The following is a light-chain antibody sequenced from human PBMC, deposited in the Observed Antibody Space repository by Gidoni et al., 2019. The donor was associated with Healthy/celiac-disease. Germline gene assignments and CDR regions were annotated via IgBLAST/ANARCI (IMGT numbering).Light chain of an antibody. CDR1: SLRSYY. Sequence: SSELTQDPAVSVALGQTVMITCQGDSLRSYYASWYKQKPGQAPVLVIYGKNNRPSGIPDPFSGSSSGNTASLNITGAQAEDDADYYCNSRDSSGNHLVFGGGTKLTVL. CDR2: GKN. J-gene: IGLJ3*02. CDR3: NSRDSSGNHLV. V-gene: IGLV3-19*01.